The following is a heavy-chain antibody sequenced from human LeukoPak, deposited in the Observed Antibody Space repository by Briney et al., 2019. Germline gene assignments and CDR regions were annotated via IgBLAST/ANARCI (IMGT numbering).Heavy chain of an antibody. CDR2: ISGGTSGT. CDR1: GFTFSSYW. V-gene: IGHV3-23*01. J-gene: IGHJ4*02. CDR3: VKDEWYGSSSYFDF. Sequence: GGSLRLSCAASGFTFSSYWMSWVRQVPGKGLEWVSTISGGTSGTHYADSVRGRFTISRDNSKNTLYLQLNSLRADDTAVYYCVKDEWYGSSSYFDFWGQGTLVTVSS. D-gene: IGHD6-6*01.